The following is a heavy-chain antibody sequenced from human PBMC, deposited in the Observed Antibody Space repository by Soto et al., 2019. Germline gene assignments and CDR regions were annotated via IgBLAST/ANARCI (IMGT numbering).Heavy chain of an antibody. Sequence: SSETLSLTCTVSGGSISSSSYYWGWIRQPPGKGLEWIGSIYYSGSTYYNPSLKSRVTISVDTSKNQFSLKLSSVTAADTAVYYCARLKIQLWSYFDYWGQGTLVTVSS. J-gene: IGHJ4*02. CDR2: IYYSGST. CDR3: ARLKIQLWSYFDY. V-gene: IGHV4-39*01. CDR1: GGSISSSSYY. D-gene: IGHD5-18*01.